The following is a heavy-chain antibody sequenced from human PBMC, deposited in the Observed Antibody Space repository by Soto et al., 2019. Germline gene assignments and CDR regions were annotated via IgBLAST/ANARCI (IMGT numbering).Heavy chain of an antibody. J-gene: IGHJ4*02. Sequence: ASVKVSCKASGYTFTSYGISWVRQAPGQGLEWMGWISAYNGNTNYAQKLQGRVTMTTDTSTSTAYMELRSPRSDDTAVYYCARAGVKPYYDILTGYSVYWGKGTLVTVSS. CDR1: GYTFTSYG. CDR2: ISAYNGNT. V-gene: IGHV1-18*01. D-gene: IGHD3-9*01. CDR3: ARAGVKPYYDILTGYSVY.